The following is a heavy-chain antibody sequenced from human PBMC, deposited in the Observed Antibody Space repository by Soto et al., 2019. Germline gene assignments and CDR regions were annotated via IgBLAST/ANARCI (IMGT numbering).Heavy chain of an antibody. CDR1: GYTFTSYD. J-gene: IGHJ6*02. CDR3: ARDHTSWNDFSYYGMDV. V-gene: IGHV1-8*01. CDR2: MNPNSDNT. Sequence: ASVKVSCKASGYTFTSYDINWVRQATGQGLEWMGWMNPNSDNTGYAQKFQGRVTMTRNTSISTAYMELSSLRSEDTAVYYCARDHTSWNDFSYYGMDVWGQATTVTVSS. D-gene: IGHD1-1*01.